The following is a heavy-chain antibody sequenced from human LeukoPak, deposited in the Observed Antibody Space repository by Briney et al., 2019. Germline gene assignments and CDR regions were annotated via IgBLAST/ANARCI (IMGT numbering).Heavy chain of an antibody. CDR3: ARMATIVGHDY. J-gene: IGHJ4*02. V-gene: IGHV1-18*01. CDR2: IGAYNGNT. D-gene: IGHD5-24*01. Sequence: GASVTVSCTASGYTFTSYGISWVRQAPGQGLEWMGWIGAYNGNTNYAQKLQGRVTMTTDTSTSTAYMELRSLRSDDTAVYYCARMATIVGHDYWGQGTLVTVSS. CDR1: GYTFTSYG.